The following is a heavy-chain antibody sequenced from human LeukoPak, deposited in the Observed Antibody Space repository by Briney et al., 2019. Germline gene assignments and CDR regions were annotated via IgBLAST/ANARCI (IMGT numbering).Heavy chain of an antibody. CDR2: INSGGSVT. V-gene: IGHV3-48*02. D-gene: IGHD4-17*01. CDR3: VRDNDDYKDDDFVYAFDI. Sequence: GGSLRLSCAASGFSFSTYIMNWVRQAPGKGLEWVAIINSGGSVTYYADSVRGRFTISRNNAKNSLYLQMDSLRDEDTAVYYCVRDNDDYKDDDFVYAFDIWGQGTMVTVSS. J-gene: IGHJ3*02. CDR1: GFSFSTYI.